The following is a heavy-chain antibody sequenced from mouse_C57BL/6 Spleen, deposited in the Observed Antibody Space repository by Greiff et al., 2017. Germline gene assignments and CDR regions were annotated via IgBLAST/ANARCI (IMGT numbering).Heavy chain of an antibody. CDR1: GYTFTSYW. D-gene: IGHD3-2*02. CDR3: ATGLRPLYAMDY. Sequence: QVQLQQPGAELVKPGASVKLSCKASGYTFTSYWMQWVKQRPGQGLEWIGEIDPSDSYTNYNQKFKGKATLTVDTSSSTAYMQLSSLTSEDSAVYYCATGLRPLYAMDYWGQGTSVTVSS. CDR2: IDPSDSYT. V-gene: IGHV1-50*01. J-gene: IGHJ4*01.